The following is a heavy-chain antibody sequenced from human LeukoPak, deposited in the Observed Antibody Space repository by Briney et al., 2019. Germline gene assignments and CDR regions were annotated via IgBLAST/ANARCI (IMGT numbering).Heavy chain of an antibody. CDR1: GYTFTNYY. J-gene: IGHJ4*02. CDR3: ARERRAWGGDF. CDR2: INPNGGNT. Sequence: ASVKVSCKASGYTFTNYYIHWVRQAPGQGLEWVGLINPNGGNTGYAQRFQGRVTVTTDTSTSTVFMELNSLQSEDTAVYYCARERRAWGGDFWGQGTLVTVSS. V-gene: IGHV1-46*01. D-gene: IGHD3-16*01.